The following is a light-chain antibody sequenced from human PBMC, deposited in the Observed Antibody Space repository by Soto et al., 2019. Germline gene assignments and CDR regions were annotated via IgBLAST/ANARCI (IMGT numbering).Light chain of an antibody. CDR3: QQSYNVPLT. CDR1: QSISTY. J-gene: IGKJ4*01. Sequence: DIQMTQSPSSLSASIGDRVTITCRASQSISTYLNWYQQKPGKPPKLLIHSASRLQCGVPSRFSGSGSGTDFTLAISSLQPEDFATYYCQQSYNVPLTSGGGTKVEI. CDR2: SAS. V-gene: IGKV1-39*01.